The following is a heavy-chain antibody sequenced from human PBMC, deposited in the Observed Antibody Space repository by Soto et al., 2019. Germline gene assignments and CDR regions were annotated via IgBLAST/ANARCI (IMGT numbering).Heavy chain of an antibody. V-gene: IGHV4-31*03. CDR2: FYYSRST. CDR1: GGSISIGGYY. Sequence: SETLSLTCTVSGGSISIGGYYWSWIRQHPGKGLEWIGYFYYSRSTYYNPSLKSRVTISVDTSKNEFSLKLSSVTAADTAVYYCARDSPTGTVRFDLWGQGTLVTVSS. J-gene: IGHJ5*02. CDR3: ARDSPTGTVRFDL. D-gene: IGHD4-17*01.